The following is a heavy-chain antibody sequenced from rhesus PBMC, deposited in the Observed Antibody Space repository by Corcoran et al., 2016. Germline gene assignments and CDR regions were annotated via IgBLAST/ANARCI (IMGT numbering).Heavy chain of an antibody. CDR3: GKSVAAGVDF. Sequence: QVQLQESGPGLVKPSETLSLTCGVSSGSFTNYYWNWIRQPPGKGLEWIGEVNGESGTATYHPPLKRRVTMSKDASKNQFSLKLNSLTAADTAVYYCGKSVAAGVDFLGQGVLVIVSS. V-gene: IGHV4-80*01. D-gene: IGHD6-31*01. CDR1: SGSFTNYY. J-gene: IGHJ4*01. CDR2: VNGESGTA.